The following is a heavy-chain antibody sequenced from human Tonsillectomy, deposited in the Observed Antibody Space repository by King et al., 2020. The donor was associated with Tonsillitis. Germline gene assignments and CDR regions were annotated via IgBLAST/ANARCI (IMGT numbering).Heavy chain of an antibody. CDR1: GGSFSGYY. J-gene: IGHJ4*02. CDR2: LNHSGST. D-gene: IGHD6-13*01. CDR3: ARGYSSSWYVDY. Sequence: QVQLQQWGAGLLKPSETLSLTCAVYGGSFSGYYWSWIRQPPGKGLEWIGELNHSGSTNYNPSLKRRVTISVDTSKNQFSLRLTSVTAADTAVYYCARGYSSSWYVDYWGQGTLVTVSS. V-gene: IGHV4-34*01.